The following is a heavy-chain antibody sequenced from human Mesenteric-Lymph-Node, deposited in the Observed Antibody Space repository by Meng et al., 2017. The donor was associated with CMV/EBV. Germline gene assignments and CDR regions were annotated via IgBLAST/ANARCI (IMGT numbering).Heavy chain of an antibody. CDR2: IRYDESRT. J-gene: IGHJ4*02. V-gene: IGHV3-30*02. Sequence: GESLKISCVASGFPFSSYGMHWVRQAPGKGLEWVAFIRYDESRTYFADSVKGRFTISRDNAKNTLYLQMNSLRAEDTAVYYCARGRIAVAGFDYWGQGTLVTVSS. CDR1: GFPFSSYG. D-gene: IGHD6-19*01. CDR3: ARGRIAVAGFDY.